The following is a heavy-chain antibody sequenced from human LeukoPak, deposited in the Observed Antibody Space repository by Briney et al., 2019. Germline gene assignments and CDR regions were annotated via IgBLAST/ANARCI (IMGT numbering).Heavy chain of an antibody. Sequence: PSETLSLTCGVSGGSVISTNWWTWVRHPPGKRLEWIGEVHLDGRTNYNPSLESRLTISVDLSENHVSLKLTSVTAADTAVYYCAREGGFYRPLDYSGQGTLVTVSS. CDR2: VHLDGRT. CDR1: GGSVISTNW. J-gene: IGHJ4*02. V-gene: IGHV4-4*02. CDR3: AREGGFYRPLDY. D-gene: IGHD3-3*01.